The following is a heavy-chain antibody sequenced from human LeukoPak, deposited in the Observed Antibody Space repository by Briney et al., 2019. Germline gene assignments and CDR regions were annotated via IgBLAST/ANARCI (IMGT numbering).Heavy chain of an antibody. V-gene: IGHV1-8*01. D-gene: IGHD1-26*01. J-gene: IGHJ4*02. CDR2: INPNSGNT. CDR3: ARVEQGEWELLGY. CDR1: GYTFTSCD. Sequence: ASVKVSCKASGYTFTSCDINWVRQATGQGLEWMGWINPNSGNTGYAQKFQGRVTMTRNTSISTAYMELSSLRSEDTAVYYCARVEQGEWELLGYWGQGTLVTVSS.